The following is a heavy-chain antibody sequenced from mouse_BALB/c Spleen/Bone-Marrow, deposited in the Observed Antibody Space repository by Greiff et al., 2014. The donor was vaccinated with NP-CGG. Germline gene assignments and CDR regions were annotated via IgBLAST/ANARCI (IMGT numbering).Heavy chain of an antibody. Sequence: QVQLQQSGPELVKPGASVKISCRASGYSFTSYYIHWVEQRPGQGLEWIGWIFPGSGNTKYNEKFKGKATLTADTSSSTAYMQFSSLTSEDSAVYFCARSGYVGNYPYFDYWGQGTTLTVSS. J-gene: IGHJ2*01. CDR3: ARSGYVGNYPYFDY. CDR1: GYSFTSYY. D-gene: IGHD2-1*01. CDR2: IFPGSGNT. V-gene: IGHV1-66*01.